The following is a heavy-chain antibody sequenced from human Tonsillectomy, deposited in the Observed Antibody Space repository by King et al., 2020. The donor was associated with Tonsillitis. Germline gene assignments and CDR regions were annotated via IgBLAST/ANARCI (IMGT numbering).Heavy chain of an antibody. Sequence: VQLVESGGGLVQPGGSLRLSCAASGFSFSTFWMSWVRQAPGKGLEWVANIKQDGSQKYYVDSVKGRFTISRDNEKKSLFLQMNSLRAEDTAVYYCARDGSDGDLNWGQGTLVTVSS. CDR1: GFSFSTFW. D-gene: IGHD1-26*01. CDR2: IKQDGSQK. V-gene: IGHV3-7*01. CDR3: ARDGSDGDLN. J-gene: IGHJ4*02.